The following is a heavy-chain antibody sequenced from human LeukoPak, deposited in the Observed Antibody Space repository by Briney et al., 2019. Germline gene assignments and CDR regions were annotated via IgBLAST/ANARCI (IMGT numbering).Heavy chain of an antibody. CDR3: AKEGSGVLIY. CDR2: ISSSGSTI. D-gene: IGHD6-19*01. J-gene: IGHJ4*02. Sequence: GGSLRLSCAASGFTFSSYEMNWVRQAPGKGLEWVSYISSSGSTIYYADSVKGRFTISRDNAKNSLYLQMNSLRAEDTAVYYCAKEGSGVLIYWGQGTLVTVAS. V-gene: IGHV3-48*03. CDR1: GFTFSSYE.